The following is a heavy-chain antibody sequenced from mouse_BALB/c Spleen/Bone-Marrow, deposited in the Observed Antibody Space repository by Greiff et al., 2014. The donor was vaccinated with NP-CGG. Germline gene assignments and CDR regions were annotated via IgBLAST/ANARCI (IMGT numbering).Heavy chain of an antibody. V-gene: IGHV14-3*02. CDR3: ASYYYGSSRFAY. J-gene: IGHJ3*01. CDR2: IDPANGNT. D-gene: IGHD1-1*01. CDR1: GFNIKDTY. Sequence: VQLKESGAELVKPGASVKLSCTASGFNIKDTYMHWVKQRPEQGLEWIGRIDPANGNTKYDPKFQGKATITAGTSSNTAYLQLSSLTSEDTAVYYCASYYYGSSRFAYWGQGTLVTVSA.